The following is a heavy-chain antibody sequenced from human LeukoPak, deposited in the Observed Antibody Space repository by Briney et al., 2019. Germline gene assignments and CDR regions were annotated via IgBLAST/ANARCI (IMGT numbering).Heavy chain of an antibody. J-gene: IGHJ4*02. CDR1: GGSFSGYY. CDR2: INHSGST. D-gene: IGHD2-21*01. CDR3: ARAGISRRGLNFDY. Sequence: SETLSLTCAVYGGSFSGYYWSWIRQPPGKGLEWIGEINHSGSTNYNPSLKSRVTISVDTSKNQFSLKLSSVTAADTAVYYCARAGISRRGLNFDYWGQGTLVTVSS. V-gene: IGHV4-34*01.